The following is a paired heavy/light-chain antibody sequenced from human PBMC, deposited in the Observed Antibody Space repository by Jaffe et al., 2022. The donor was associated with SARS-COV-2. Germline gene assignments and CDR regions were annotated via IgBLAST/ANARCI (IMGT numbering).Heavy chain of an antibody. J-gene: IGHJ4*02. CDR1: GDSITNYY. CDR3: VRDTAFFERGFDY. V-gene: IGHV4-4*07. D-gene: IGHD3-3*01. Sequence: QVQLQESGPGLVKPSETLSLTCTVSGDSITNYYWSWIRQPAGRGLEWIGRMFSSGSTFYNPSLKSRVIMSVDTAKSQFSLQLTSVTAADTAVYYCVRDTAFFERGFDYWGQGTLVTVSS. CDR2: MFSSGST.
Light chain of an antibody. J-gene: IGKJ1*01. CDR1: QSVLYSSNNKNC. CDR3: QQYYNSFPT. CDR2: WAS. V-gene: IGKV4-1*01. Sequence: DIVMTQSPDSLAVSLGERATINCKSSQSVLYSSNNKNCLAWYQQKPGHPPKLLIYWASTRESGVPDRFSGSGSGTDFTLTISSLQAEDVAVYYCQQYYNSFPTFGQGTKVEIK.